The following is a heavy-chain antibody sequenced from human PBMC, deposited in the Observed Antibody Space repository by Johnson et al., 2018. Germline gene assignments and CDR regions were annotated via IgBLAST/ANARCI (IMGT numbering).Heavy chain of an antibody. CDR2: ISYDGSNK. J-gene: IGHJ3*02. CDR3: AKDKPSDSSGYDDAFDI. D-gene: IGHD3-22*01. Sequence: QVQLVESGGGVVQPGRSLRLSCAASGFTFSSYGMHWVRQAPGKGLEWVAVISYDGSNKYYADSVKGRFTISRDNSKNTLYLQMNSLRAEDTAVYYCAKDKPSDSSGYDDAFDIWGQGTMVTVSS. CDR1: GFTFSSYG. V-gene: IGHV3-30*18.